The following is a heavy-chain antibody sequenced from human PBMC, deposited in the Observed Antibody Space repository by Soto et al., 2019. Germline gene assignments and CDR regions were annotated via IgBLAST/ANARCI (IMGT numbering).Heavy chain of an antibody. Sequence: GGSLRLSCASSGFTVSSNYMSWVRQAPGEGLAGVSVIGSGGSTYYADSVKGRFTISRDNSKNTLYLQINSLRAEDTAMYYCARVNPHDPWGQGTRGTV. CDR3: ARVNPHDP. CDR2: IGSGGST. J-gene: IGHJ5*02. V-gene: IGHV3-53*01. CDR1: GFTVSSNY.